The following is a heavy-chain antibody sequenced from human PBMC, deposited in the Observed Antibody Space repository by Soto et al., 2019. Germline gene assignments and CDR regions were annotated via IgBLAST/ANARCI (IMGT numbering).Heavy chain of an antibody. CDR3: ARGSDIVLVPAAIAYYYYYGMDV. Sequence: QVQLVQSGAEVKKPGSLVKVSCKASGGTFSSYAISWVRQAAGQGLEWMGGIIPIFGTANYAQKFQGSVTITADESTSTAYMELSSLRSEDTAVYYCARGSDIVLVPAAIAYYYYYGMDVWGQGTTVNVSS. J-gene: IGHJ6*02. CDR1: GGTFSSYA. V-gene: IGHV1-69*12. CDR2: IIPIFGTA. D-gene: IGHD2-2*01.